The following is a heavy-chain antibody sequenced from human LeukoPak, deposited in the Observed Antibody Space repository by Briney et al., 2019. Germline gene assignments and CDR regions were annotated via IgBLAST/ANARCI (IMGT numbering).Heavy chain of an antibody. V-gene: IGHV3-30*03. J-gene: IGHJ3*02. Sequence: PGGSLRLSCEVSGFTFRSYAMHWVRQAPGKGLEWVALISYNGNKKYYGDSVKGRFTISRDNSKNTLYLQMNSLRAEDTAVYYCARSRGRRGTGAFDIWGQGTMVTVSS. D-gene: IGHD1-1*01. CDR1: GFTFRSYA. CDR2: ISYNGNKK. CDR3: ARSRGRRGTGAFDI.